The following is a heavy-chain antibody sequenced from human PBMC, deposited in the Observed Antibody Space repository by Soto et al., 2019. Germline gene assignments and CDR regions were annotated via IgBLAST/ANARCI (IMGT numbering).Heavy chain of an antibody. CDR3: AKDRYYDSSGFFNY. V-gene: IGHV3-30*18. CDR1: GFTFSSYG. CDR2: ISYDGSNK. J-gene: IGHJ4*02. Sequence: QVPLVESGGGVVQPGRSLRLSCAASGFTFSSYGMHWVRQAPGKGLEWVAVISYDGSNKYYADSVKGRFTISRDNSKNTLYLQMNSLRAEDTAVYYCAKDRYYDSSGFFNYWGQGTLVTVSS. D-gene: IGHD3-22*01.